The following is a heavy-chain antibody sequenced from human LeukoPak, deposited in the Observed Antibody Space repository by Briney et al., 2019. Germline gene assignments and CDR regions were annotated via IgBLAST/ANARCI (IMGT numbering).Heavy chain of an antibody. CDR3: AKSLAVPGSPDD. CDR2: VSGSGGNT. CDR1: GFTFTNSA. D-gene: IGHD6-19*01. J-gene: IGHJ4*02. Sequence: GGPLRLSCAASGFTFTNSAMTWVRQAPGKGLEWVSTVSGSGGNTSYADSVKGRLTISRDNSENTLYLQMNSLRAQDTAVYYCAKSLAVPGSPDDWGLGALITVSS. V-gene: IGHV3-23*01.